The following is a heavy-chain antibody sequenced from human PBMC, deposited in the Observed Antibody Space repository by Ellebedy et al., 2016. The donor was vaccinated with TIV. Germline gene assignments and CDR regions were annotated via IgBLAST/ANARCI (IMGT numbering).Heavy chain of an antibody. CDR2: MNPSGGNT. V-gene: IGHV1-46*01. D-gene: IGHD3-10*01. J-gene: IGHJ4*02. CDR1: GYSFTDYY. Sequence: AASVKVSCKASGYSFTDYYMHWVRQAPGQGLEWMGIMNPSGGNTIYAEKVQGRVTMTRDTSKSTVFMELSSLRSEDTAVYYCARDKSQIAASFTGSFGYWGQGTLVTVSS. CDR3: ARDKSQIAASFTGSFGY.